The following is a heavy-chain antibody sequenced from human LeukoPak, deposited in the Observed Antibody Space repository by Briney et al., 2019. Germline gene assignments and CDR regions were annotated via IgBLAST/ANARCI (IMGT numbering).Heavy chain of an antibody. J-gene: IGHJ4*02. CDR3: AGGYGSGSYYNGDSLDY. CDR1: GGSFSGYY. CDR2: INHSGST. D-gene: IGHD3-10*01. Sequence: PSETLSLTCAVYGGSFSGYYWSWIRQPPGKGLEWIGEINHSGSTNYNPSLKSRVTISVDTSKNQFSLKLSSVTAADTAVYYCAGGYGSGSYYNGDSLDYWGQGTLVTVSS. V-gene: IGHV4-34*01.